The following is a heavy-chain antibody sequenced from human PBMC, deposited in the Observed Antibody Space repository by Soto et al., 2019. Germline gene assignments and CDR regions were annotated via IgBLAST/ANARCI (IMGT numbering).Heavy chain of an antibody. D-gene: IGHD3-22*01. Sequence: GGSLRLSFAASGFTFSSYAMSWVRQAPGKGLEWVSAISGSGGSTYYADSVKGRFTISRDNSKNTLYLQMNSLRAEDTAVYYCARYYYDSSPSWDYFDYWGQGTLVTVSS. J-gene: IGHJ4*02. CDR1: GFTFSSYA. V-gene: IGHV3-23*01. CDR3: ARYYYDSSPSWDYFDY. CDR2: ISGSGGST.